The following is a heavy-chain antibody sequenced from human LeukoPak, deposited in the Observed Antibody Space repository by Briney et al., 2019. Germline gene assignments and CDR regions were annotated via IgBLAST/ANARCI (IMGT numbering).Heavy chain of an antibody. D-gene: IGHD3-22*01. J-gene: IGHJ3*02. V-gene: IGHV1-18*01. CDR3: AREKYYYDSSGFELVAFDI. Sequence: ASVKVSCKASGYTFTSYGISWVRQAPGQGLEWMGWISAYNGNTNYAQKLQGRVTMTTDTSTSTAYMELRSLRSDDTAVYYCAREKYYYDSSGFELVAFDIWGQGTMVTVSS. CDR1: GYTFTSYG. CDR2: ISAYNGNT.